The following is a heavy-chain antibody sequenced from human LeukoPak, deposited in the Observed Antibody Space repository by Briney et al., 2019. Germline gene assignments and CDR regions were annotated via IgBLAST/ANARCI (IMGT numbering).Heavy chain of an antibody. CDR3: TREVAVAGGGLQH. CDR2: ISSDASSS. D-gene: IGHD6-19*01. CDR1: GFTFSNYW. Sequence: GGSLRLSCAASGFTFSNYWMHWVRQAPGKGLVWVSRISSDASSSSYADSVKGRFTISRDNAKNTLYLQMNSLRAEDTAVYYCTREVAVAGGGLQHWGQGTLVTVSS. J-gene: IGHJ1*01. V-gene: IGHV3-74*01.